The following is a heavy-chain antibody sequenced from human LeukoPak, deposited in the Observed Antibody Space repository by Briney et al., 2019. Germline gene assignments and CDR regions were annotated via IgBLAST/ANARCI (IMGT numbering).Heavy chain of an antibody. CDR1: GGSISSYY. Sequence: SETLSLTCTVSGGSISSYYWSWIRQPPGKGLEWIGYIYYSGSTDYNPSLKSRVTISLDTSKNPFSLKLTSVTAADTAVYYCARWLHHFDYWGQGTLVTVSS. J-gene: IGHJ4*02. CDR3: ARWLHHFDY. V-gene: IGHV4-59*01. D-gene: IGHD5-24*01. CDR2: IYYSGST.